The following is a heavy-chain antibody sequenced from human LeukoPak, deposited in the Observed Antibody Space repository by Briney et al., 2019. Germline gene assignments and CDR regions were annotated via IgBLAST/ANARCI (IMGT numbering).Heavy chain of an antibody. CDR2: INHSGGT. Sequence: PSETLSLTCAVYGRSFSGYYWTWIRQPPGKGLEWIGEINHSGGTDHNPSLKSRVTMSVDTSKNQISLQLTSVTAADTAVYYCASGRSGNQLLYAYWGQGTLVTVSS. CDR3: ASGRSGNQLLYAY. CDR1: GRSFSGYY. D-gene: IGHD2-2*02. J-gene: IGHJ4*02. V-gene: IGHV4-34*01.